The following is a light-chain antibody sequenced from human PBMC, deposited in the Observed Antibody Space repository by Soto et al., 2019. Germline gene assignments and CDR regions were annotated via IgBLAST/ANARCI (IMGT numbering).Light chain of an antibody. Sequence: DIQMTQSPSSLSASVGDRVTITCRASQTISSYLIWYQQKPGKAPKLLIYAASSLQSGVPSRFSGSGSGIDFTLTISSLQPEDFAIYYCQQSYNTPQYTFGHGTELEIK. V-gene: IGKV1-39*01. J-gene: IGKJ2*01. CDR2: AAS. CDR3: QQSYNTPQYT. CDR1: QTISSY.